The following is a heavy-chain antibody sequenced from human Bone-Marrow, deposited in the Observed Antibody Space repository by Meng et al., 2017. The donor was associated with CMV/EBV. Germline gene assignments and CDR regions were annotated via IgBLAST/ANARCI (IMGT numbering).Heavy chain of an antibody. V-gene: IGHV1-2*02. J-gene: IGHJ4*02. CDR3: ARGRIPAIPLDY. D-gene: IGHD2-2*01. Sequence: GESGPSWAWWKKPEASVKVSCKASGYTFTGYYMHWVRQAPGQGLEWMGWINPNSGGTNYAQKFQGRVTMTRDTSISTAYMELSRLRSDDTAVYYCARGRIPAIPLDYWGQGTLVTVSS. CDR2: INPNSGGT. CDR1: GYTFTGYY.